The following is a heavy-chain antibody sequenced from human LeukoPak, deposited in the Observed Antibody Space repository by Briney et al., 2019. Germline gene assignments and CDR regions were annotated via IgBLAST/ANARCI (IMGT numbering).Heavy chain of an antibody. V-gene: IGHV3-23*01. CDR2: ISGSGGST. J-gene: IGHJ4*02. D-gene: IGHD5-24*01. CDR3: ANAPIFGPVDY. CDR1: GFTFSSYA. Sequence: GGSLRLSSAASGFTFSSYAMSWVRQAPGKGLEWVSAISGSGGSTYYADSVKGRFTISRDNSKNTLYLQMNSLRAEDTAVYYCANAPIFGPVDYWGQGTLVTVSS.